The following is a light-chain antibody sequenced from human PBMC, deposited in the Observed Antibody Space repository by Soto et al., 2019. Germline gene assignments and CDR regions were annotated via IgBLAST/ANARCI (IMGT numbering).Light chain of an antibody. J-gene: IGLJ1*01. V-gene: IGLV1-40*01. CDR3: QSYDSSLSPYV. CDR1: SSNIGAGYD. Sequence: SVLTQPPSVSGAPGQRVTISCTGSSSNIGAGYDVHWYQQLPGTAPKLLIYANSNRPSGVPDRFSGSKSGTSASLAITGLQAEDEADYYCQSYDSSLSPYVFATGTKLTVL. CDR2: ANS.